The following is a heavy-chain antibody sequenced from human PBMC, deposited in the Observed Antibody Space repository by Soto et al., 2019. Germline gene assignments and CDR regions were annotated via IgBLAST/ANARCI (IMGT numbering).Heavy chain of an antibody. J-gene: IGHJ3*02. V-gene: IGHV3-30-3*01. D-gene: IGHD3-22*01. CDR2: ISYDGSNK. Sequence: QVQLVESGGGVVQPGRSLRLSCAASGFTLSSYAMHWVRQAPGKGLEWVAVISYDGSNKYYADSVKGRFTISRDNSKNTLYLQRNSLRAENTAVYYCARNMPYYYDSSRVGAFDIWGQGTMVTVSS. CDR1: GFTLSSYA. CDR3: ARNMPYYYDSSRVGAFDI.